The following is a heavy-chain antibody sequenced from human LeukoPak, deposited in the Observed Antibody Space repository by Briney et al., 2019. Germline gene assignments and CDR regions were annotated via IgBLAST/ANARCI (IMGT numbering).Heavy chain of an antibody. CDR3: ARDPNGDYIGAFDM. CDR2: INEDGSII. D-gene: IGHD4-17*01. Sequence: GGSLRLSCAASGFTFSSYWMHWVRQAPGKGLEWVSRINEDGSIITYADSVKGRFTISRDNSKYTLFLQMNSLRAEDTAVYYCARDPNGDYIGAFDMWGPGTMVTVSS. V-gene: IGHV3-74*01. CDR1: GFTFSSYW. J-gene: IGHJ3*02.